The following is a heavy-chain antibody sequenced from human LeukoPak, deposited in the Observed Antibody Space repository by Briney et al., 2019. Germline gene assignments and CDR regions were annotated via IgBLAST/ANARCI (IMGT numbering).Heavy chain of an antibody. Sequence: GGSLRLSCAASGFSFSTYAMTWVRQAPGKGLEWVSTISGSGGSGGKTYYADSVKGRFSISRDNSKNTLYLQMNSLRAEDTAVYYCAKDPNVRSGDYIIRWGQGTLVMVSS. D-gene: IGHD4-17*01. J-gene: IGHJ4*02. CDR3: AKDPNVRSGDYIIR. CDR2: ISGSGGSGGKT. V-gene: IGHV3-23*01. CDR1: GFSFSTYA.